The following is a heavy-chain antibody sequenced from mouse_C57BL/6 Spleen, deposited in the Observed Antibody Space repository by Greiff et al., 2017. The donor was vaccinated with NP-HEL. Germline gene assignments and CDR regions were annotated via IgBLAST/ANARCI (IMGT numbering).Heavy chain of an antibody. J-gene: IGHJ2*01. CDR1: GYTFTSYW. Sequence: QVQLQQPGAELVKPGASVKLSCKASGYTFTSYWMHWVKQRPGRGLEWIGRIAPNSGGTKYNEKFKSKATLTVDKPSSTAYMQLSSLTSEDSAVYYCAVTVVAFYYFDYWGQGTTLTVSS. D-gene: IGHD1-1*01. CDR3: AVTVVAFYYFDY. V-gene: IGHV1-72*01. CDR2: IAPNSGGT.